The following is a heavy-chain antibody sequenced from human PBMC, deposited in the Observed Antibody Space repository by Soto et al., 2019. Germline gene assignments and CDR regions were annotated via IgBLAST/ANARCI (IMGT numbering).Heavy chain of an antibody. CDR1: GFTFSSYA. J-gene: IGHJ6*02. Sequence: EMQLVESGGRLVQPGGSLRLACEASGFTFSSYAMSWVRQAPGKGLEWVTGISGGGSSSYFADSVKGRFTISRDNSKNTLYLQMDRLSAEDTAVYYCAKDVYGGSYYNGLDVWGQGTTVVVSS. CDR3: AKDVYGGSYYNGLDV. CDR2: ISGGGSSS. V-gene: IGHV3-23*04. D-gene: IGHD1-26*01.